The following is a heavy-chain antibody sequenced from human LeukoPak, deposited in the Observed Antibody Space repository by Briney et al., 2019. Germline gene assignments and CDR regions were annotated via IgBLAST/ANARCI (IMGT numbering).Heavy chain of an antibody. V-gene: IGHV4-59*01. CDR3: AIEHDGDTYSNL. D-gene: IGHD3-10*01. CDR2: IHVSGST. J-gene: IGHJ5*02. CDR1: GGFHLGSF. Sequence: SGTLSLTRTVSGGFHLGSFWNWIGQPPGRGRAGIGCIHVSGSTNYNPSLKSRATISLHTSKNQCSLRLTSVTAADTAVYYCAIEHDGDTYSNLWGQGTLVAVSS.